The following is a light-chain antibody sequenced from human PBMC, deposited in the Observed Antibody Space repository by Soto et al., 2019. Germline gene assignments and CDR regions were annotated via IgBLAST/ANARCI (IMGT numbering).Light chain of an antibody. CDR1: QSLLHTNGKKY. Sequence: DIVMAQSPLSLPVTPGEPASISCRSSQSLLHTNGKKYMDWYLQKPGQSPQLLIYLGSNRASGDPDKFCCSGHGIYSSLKISRVEAEDVGVYYSMQAIQTPITFGRGTRLESK. CDR3: MQAIQTPIT. CDR2: LGS. J-gene: IGKJ5*01. V-gene: IGKV2-28*01.